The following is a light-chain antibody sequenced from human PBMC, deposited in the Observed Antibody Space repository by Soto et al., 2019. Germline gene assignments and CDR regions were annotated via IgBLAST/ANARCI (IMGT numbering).Light chain of an antibody. CDR2: EGS. J-gene: IGLJ2*01. Sequence: QSALTQPASVSGSPGQSITISCTGTSSDVGSYNLVSWYQQHPGKAPKLMIYEGSKRPSGVSNRFSGSKSGNTASLTISGLHAEDDADYYCCSYAGSSTFGVVFGGGTKLTVL. CDR3: CSYAGSSTFGVV. CDR1: SSDVGSYNL. V-gene: IGLV2-23*03.